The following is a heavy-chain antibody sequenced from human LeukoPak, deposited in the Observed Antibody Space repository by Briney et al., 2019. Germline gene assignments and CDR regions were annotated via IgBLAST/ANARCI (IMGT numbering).Heavy chain of an antibody. J-gene: IGHJ4*02. D-gene: IGHD6-19*01. CDR3: AKKYSSGWPFDY. CDR1: GFTFGSYA. Sequence: GGSLRLSCAASGFTFGSYAMSWVRQAPGKGLEWVSAISGSGGSTYYADSVKGRFTISRDNSKDTLYLQMNSLRAEDTAVYYCAKKYSSGWPFDYWGQGTLVTVSS. V-gene: IGHV3-23*01. CDR2: ISGSGGST.